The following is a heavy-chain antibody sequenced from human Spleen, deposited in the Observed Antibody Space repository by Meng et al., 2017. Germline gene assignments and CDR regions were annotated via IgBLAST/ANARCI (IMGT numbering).Heavy chain of an antibody. CDR1: GGSVTTYY. Sequence: GSLKLSSTVSGGSVTTYYWSWIRQPPGKGLEWIGIILYSGVTYYNPSLKSRVTISVDTSKNQFSLKLSSVTAADTAVYYCARGALYYDWFDPWGQGTLVTVSS. V-gene: IGHV4-59*02. CDR3: ARGALYYDWFDP. CDR2: ILYSGVT. D-gene: IGHD3-3*01. J-gene: IGHJ5*02.